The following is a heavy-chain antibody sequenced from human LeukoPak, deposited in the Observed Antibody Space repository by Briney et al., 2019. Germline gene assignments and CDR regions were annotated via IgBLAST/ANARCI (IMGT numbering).Heavy chain of an antibody. CDR2: ISGSGGST. V-gene: IGHV3-23*01. D-gene: IGHD1-1*01. CDR1: GFTFSNYA. J-gene: IGHJ4*02. Sequence: GGSLMLSCAASGFTFSNYAMSWVRQAPGKGLEWVSAISGSGGSTYYADSVKGRFTISRDNSKNTLYLQMNSLRAEDTAVYYCAKDPTLDVSHLDYWGQGTLVTVSS. CDR3: AKDPTLDVSHLDY.